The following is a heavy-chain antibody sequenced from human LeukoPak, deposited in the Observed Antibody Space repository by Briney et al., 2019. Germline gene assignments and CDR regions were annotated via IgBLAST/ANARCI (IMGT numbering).Heavy chain of an antibody. CDR3: ARVTARLIDY. J-gene: IGHJ4*02. D-gene: IGHD5-12*01. CDR1: GDSVSSNSVV. Sequence: SQTLSLTCAISGDSVSSNSVVWSWIRQSPSRGLEWLGRTYYRSKWYNDYAVSVKSRITINPDTSKNQFSLQLNSVTPEDTAVYYCARVTARLIDYWGQGTLVTVSS. V-gene: IGHV6-1*01. CDR2: TYYRSKWYN.